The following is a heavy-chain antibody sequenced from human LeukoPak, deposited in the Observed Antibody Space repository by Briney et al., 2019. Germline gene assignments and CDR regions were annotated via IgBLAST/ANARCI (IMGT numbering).Heavy chain of an antibody. Sequence: SETLSLTCTVSGGSSSYYYWSWIRQPPGKGLEWIGYIYYSGSTNYNPSLKSRVTISVDTSKNQFSLRLSSVTAADTAVYYCARCSGWFDYWGQGTLVTVSS. CDR2: IYYSGST. V-gene: IGHV4-59*01. CDR1: GGSSSYYY. CDR3: ARCSGWFDY. D-gene: IGHD6-19*01. J-gene: IGHJ4*02.